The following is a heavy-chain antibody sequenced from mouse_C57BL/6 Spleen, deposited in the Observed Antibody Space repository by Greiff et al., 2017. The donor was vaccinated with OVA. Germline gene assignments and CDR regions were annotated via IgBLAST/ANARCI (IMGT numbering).Heavy chain of an antibody. V-gene: IGHV1-26*01. J-gene: IGHJ1*03. CDR2: INPNNGGT. Sequence: EVQLQQSGPELVKPGASVKISCKASGYTFTDYYMNWVKQSHGKSLAWIGDINPNNGGTSYNQKFKGKATLTVDKSSSTAYMELRSLTSEDSAVDYCARGLRLLRYFDVGGTGTTVTVSS. CDR3: ARGLRLLRYFDV. D-gene: IGHD1-2*01. CDR1: GYTFTDYY.